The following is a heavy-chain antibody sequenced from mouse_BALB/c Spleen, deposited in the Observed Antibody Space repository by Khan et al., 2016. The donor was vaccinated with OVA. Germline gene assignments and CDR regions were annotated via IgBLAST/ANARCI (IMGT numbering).Heavy chain of an antibody. V-gene: IGHV1-4*01. CDR1: GYTFTSYT. J-gene: IGHJ3*01. D-gene: IGHD2-14*01. Sequence: QVQLKQSGAELARPGASVKMSCKASGYTFTSYTIHWVRQRPGQALEWIGHINPSNSYSNSNRNFKDKAALIVDKSSNTAYMQLSSLTSEDSAVYYCVREGAYYRSDGWFAYWGQGTLVTVSA. CDR3: VREGAYYRSDGWFAY. CDR2: INPSNSYS.